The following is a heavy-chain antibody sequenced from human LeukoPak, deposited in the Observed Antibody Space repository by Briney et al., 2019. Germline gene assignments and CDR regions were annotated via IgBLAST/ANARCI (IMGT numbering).Heavy chain of an antibody. D-gene: IGHD1-14*01. J-gene: IGHJ4*02. CDR2: IKSDGGST. V-gene: IGHV3-64D*06. CDR1: RFTFSSYA. Sequence: GGSLRLSCSASRFTFSSYAMHWVRQAPGKGLEYVSTIKSDGGSTYYADSVKGRFTISRDNSKNTLYLQMSSLRAEDTAMYYCARDPIQGAPDYFDFWGQGTLVTVSS. CDR3: ARDPIQGAPDYFDF.